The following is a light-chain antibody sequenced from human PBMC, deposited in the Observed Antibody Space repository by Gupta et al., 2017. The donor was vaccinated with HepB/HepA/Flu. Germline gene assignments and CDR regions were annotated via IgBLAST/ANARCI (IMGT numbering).Light chain of an antibody. V-gene: IGKV3-15*01. J-gene: IGKJ4*01. CDR3: QQHNNWPLT. CDR2: GAS. CDR1: QSVSSN. Sequence: EIVMKQSPATLSVSPGETATLSCRASQSVSSNLAWYQHKPGQAPRLLIYGASTRATGIAARFSGSGSGTEFTLTISSLQSEDFAVYYCQQHNNWPLTFGGGTKVEI.